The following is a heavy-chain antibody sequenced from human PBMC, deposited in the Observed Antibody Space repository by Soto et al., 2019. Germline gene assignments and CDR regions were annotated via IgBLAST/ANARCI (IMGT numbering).Heavy chain of an antibody. CDR2: IYYSGST. CDR3: ASITYYYDSSGSVLYYYYGMDV. CDR1: GGSVSSGSYY. D-gene: IGHD3-22*01. J-gene: IGHJ6*01. V-gene: IGHV4-61*01. Sequence: QVQLQESGPGLVKPSETLSLTCTVSGGSVSSGSYYWSWIRQPPGKGLEWIGYIYYSGSTNYNPSLKSRVTISVDTSKNQFSLKLSSVTAADTAVYYCASITYYYDSSGSVLYYYYGMDVW.